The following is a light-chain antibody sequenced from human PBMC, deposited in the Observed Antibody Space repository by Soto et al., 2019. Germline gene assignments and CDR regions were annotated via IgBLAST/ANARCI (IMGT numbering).Light chain of an antibody. CDR2: AAA. CDR3: QYLNGAPTIT. Sequence: IVLTQSPDTLSLSPGDRATLSCRATQSVSSNSLAWYQQKPGQAPRLLIYAAATRATGIPDRFSGSGSGTDFTLTISRLQPEDFATYYCQYLNGAPTITFGQGTRLDVK. V-gene: IGKV3-20*01. J-gene: IGKJ5*01. CDR1: QSVSSNS.